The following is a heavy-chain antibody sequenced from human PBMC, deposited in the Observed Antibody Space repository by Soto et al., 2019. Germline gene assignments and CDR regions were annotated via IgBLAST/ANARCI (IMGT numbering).Heavy chain of an antibody. CDR3: ARHKSSSTRHYYYYYGMDF. Sequence: PGESLKISCKGSGYSFTSYWISWVRQMPGKGLEWMGRIDPSDSYPNYSPSFQGHVTISADKSISTAYLQWSSLKASDTAMYYCARHKSSSTRHYYYYYGMDFCGQGTTATGSS. J-gene: IGHJ6*02. D-gene: IGHD1-26*01. CDR2: IDPSDSYP. CDR1: GYSFTSYW. V-gene: IGHV5-10-1*01.